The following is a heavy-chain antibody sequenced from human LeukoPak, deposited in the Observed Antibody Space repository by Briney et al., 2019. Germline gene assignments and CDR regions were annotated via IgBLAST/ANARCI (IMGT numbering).Heavy chain of an antibody. CDR2: INHSGST. V-gene: IGHV4-34*01. J-gene: IGHJ4*02. CDR1: GVSFKGYY. CDR3: ARVTGYMLEDQFDQ. Sequence: PSETLSLTCAVWGVSFKGYYWSWLRQPPGKGLEGIGEINHSGSTNYNPSLKSRVTISVDTSKNQFSLKLSSVTAADTAVYYCARVTGYMLEDQFDQWGQGTLVTVSS. D-gene: IGHD2-8*01.